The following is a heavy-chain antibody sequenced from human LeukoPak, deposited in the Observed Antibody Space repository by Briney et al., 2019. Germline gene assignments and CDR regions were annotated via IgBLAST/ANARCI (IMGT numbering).Heavy chain of an antibody. D-gene: IGHD1-26*01. CDR3: ARGGVGPSTNWFDP. CDR2: ISHRRST. Sequence: SETLSLTCAVSGYSISSGYYWSWIRQPPGKGLEWVGQISHRRSTNYNPSLKSRVTISLDTSKNHFSLSLSSVNAADTAVYYCARGGVGPSTNWFDPWAREPWSPSPQ. CDR1: GYSISSGYY. J-gene: IGHJ5*02. V-gene: IGHV4-34*01.